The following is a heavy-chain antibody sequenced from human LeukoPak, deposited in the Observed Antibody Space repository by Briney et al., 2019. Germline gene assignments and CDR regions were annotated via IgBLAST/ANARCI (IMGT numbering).Heavy chain of an antibody. Sequence: ASVKVSCKASGYTFTSYGIGWVRQAPGQGLEWMGWISAYNGNTNYAQKLQGRVTMTTDTSTSTAYMELRSLRSDDTAVYYCARYYYGSGSYYSDYWGQGTLVTVSS. CDR3: ARYYYGSGSYYSDY. CDR2: ISAYNGNT. V-gene: IGHV1-18*01. D-gene: IGHD3-10*01. CDR1: GYTFTSYG. J-gene: IGHJ4*02.